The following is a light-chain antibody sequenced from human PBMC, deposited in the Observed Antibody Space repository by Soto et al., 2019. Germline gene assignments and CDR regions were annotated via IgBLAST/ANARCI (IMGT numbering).Light chain of an antibody. CDR2: DAS. J-gene: IGKJ4*01. CDR3: QQYNSYSLT. V-gene: IGKV3-11*01. CDR1: QSVSSY. Sequence: IVFTQSPGPLSLSPGERATLSCRASQSVSSYLAWYQQKPGQAPRLLIYDASNRATGIPARFSGSGSGTEFTLTISSLQSEDFATYYCQQYNSYSLTFGGGTKVDIK.